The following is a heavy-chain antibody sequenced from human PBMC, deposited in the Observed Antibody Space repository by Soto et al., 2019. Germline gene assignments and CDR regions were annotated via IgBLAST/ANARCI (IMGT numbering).Heavy chain of an antibody. Sequence: PGGSLRLSCAASGFTFSNYGMHWVRQAPGKGLEWVTVISFDGSNKYYADSVKGRFTISRDNSKSTLYLQVNSLRGEDTAVYYCAKSVYGSVRGLRYHFYYGMDVWGQGTTVTVSS. D-gene: IGHD3-10*01. CDR2: ISFDGSNK. CDR3: AKSVYGSVRGLRYHFYYGMDV. J-gene: IGHJ6*02. V-gene: IGHV3-30*18. CDR1: GFTFSNYG.